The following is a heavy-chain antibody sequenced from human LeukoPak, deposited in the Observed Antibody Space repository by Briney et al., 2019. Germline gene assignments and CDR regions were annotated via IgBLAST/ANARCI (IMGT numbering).Heavy chain of an antibody. D-gene: IGHD3-22*01. CDR1: GFTFSSYG. Sequence: AGGSLRLSCAASGFTFSSYGMHWVRQAPGQGLEWVAVIWYDGSNKYYADSVKGRFTISRDNSKNTLYLQMNSLRAEDTAVYYCARGGYFIHDAFDIWGQGTMVTVSS. V-gene: IGHV3-33*01. CDR3: ARGGYFIHDAFDI. CDR2: IWYDGSNK. J-gene: IGHJ3*02.